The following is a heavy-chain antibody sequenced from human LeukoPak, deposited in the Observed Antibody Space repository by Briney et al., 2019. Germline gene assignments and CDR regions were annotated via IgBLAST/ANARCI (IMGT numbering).Heavy chain of an antibody. J-gene: IGHJ4*02. V-gene: IGHV1-2*02. D-gene: IGHD2-15*01. CDR3: ARESAGFGGFDY. CDR1: GSFTGYN. CDR2: INPNRGDT. Sequence: ASVKVSCKASGSFTGYNMHWVRQAPGQGLEWMGCINPNRGDTSYAQMFQGRVTLTRDTSISTAYMEVSSLRSDDTAVYYCARESAGFGGFDYWGQGSPVTVFS.